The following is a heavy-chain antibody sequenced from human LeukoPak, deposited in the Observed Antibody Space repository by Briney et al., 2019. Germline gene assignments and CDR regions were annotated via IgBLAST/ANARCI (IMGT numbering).Heavy chain of an antibody. Sequence: SETLSLTCTVSGYSISSGYFWGWIRQPPGKGLEWIGSIYHSGSTYYNPSLKSRVTISVDTSKNQFSLKLSSVTAADTAVYYCARDKGSSWYNWFDPWGQGTLVTVSS. V-gene: IGHV4-38-2*02. J-gene: IGHJ5*02. CDR3: ARDKGSSWYNWFDP. CDR2: IYHSGST. CDR1: GYSISSGYF. D-gene: IGHD6-13*01.